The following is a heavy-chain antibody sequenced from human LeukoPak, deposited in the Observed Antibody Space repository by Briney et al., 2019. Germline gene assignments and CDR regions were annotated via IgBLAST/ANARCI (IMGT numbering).Heavy chain of an antibody. Sequence: GASVKVSCKASGYTFTSYYMHWVRQAPGQGLEWMGIINPSGGSTSYAQKFQGRVTMTRDMSTSTVYMELSSLRSEDTAVYYCARDLASGYYDSSGSPRRFDYWGQGTLVTVSS. J-gene: IGHJ4*02. CDR2: INPSGGST. V-gene: IGHV1-46*01. D-gene: IGHD3-22*01. CDR1: GYTFTSYY. CDR3: ARDLASGYYDSSGSPRRFDY.